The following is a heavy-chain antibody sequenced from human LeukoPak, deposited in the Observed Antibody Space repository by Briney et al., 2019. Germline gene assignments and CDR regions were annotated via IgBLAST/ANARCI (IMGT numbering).Heavy chain of an antibody. D-gene: IGHD3-22*01. CDR1: GGSISSYY. CDR3: ARVTGYVIEDYFDY. CDR2: TYYSGST. Sequence: SETLSLTCTVSGGSISSYYWSWIRQPPGKGLEWIGYTYYSGSTNYNPSLKSRVTISVDTSKNQFSLKLWSVTAADTAVYYCARVTGYVIEDYFDYWGQGTLVTVSS. J-gene: IGHJ4*02. V-gene: IGHV4-59*01.